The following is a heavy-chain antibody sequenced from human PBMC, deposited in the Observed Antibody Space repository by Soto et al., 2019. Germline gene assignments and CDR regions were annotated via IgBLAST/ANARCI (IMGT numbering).Heavy chain of an antibody. J-gene: IGHJ4*02. D-gene: IGHD3-16*01. CDR2: IYWDDAK. CDR1: GFSLSTSGVG. Sequence: GPTLVNPTQTLTLTCTFSGFSLSTSGVGVGWIRQPPGKALEWLALIYWDDAKHYSPSLKSRLTITKDTSKNQVVLTMTNMDPVDTAIYYWAHKGGGDRILDYWGQGTLVTVSS. V-gene: IGHV2-5*02. CDR3: AHKGGGDRILDY.